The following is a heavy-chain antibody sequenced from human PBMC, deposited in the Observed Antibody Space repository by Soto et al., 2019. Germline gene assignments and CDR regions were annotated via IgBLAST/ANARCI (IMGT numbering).Heavy chain of an antibody. CDR1: GYTFRNFG. J-gene: IGHJ4*02. CDR3: VRVGSSDHGRTGLD. V-gene: IGHV1-18*01. D-gene: IGHD6-6*01. Sequence: QVQLVQSGPEVKKPGASVKVSCKTSGYTFRNFGVSWVRQAPGQRLEWLGWISGYNGRTYYAEKFQGRLTLTTDTSTTTACMELRSLKTDGTHLFYCVRVGSSDHGRTGLDWGQGTLVTVS. CDR2: ISGYNGRT.